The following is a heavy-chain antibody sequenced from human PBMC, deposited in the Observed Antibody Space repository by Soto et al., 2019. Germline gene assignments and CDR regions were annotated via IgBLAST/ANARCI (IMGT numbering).Heavy chain of an antibody. CDR1: GFTFSSYW. V-gene: IGHV3-64D*06. Sequence: GGSLRLSCAASGFTFSSYWMHWVRQAPGKGLEYVSAIKNSGSTTNYADSVKGRFTISRDNSKNMLYLQMSSLTSEDTAVYYCAVVAGSYWFDCWGQGTRVTVSS. CDR3: AVVAGSYWFDC. CDR2: IKNSGSTT. J-gene: IGHJ4*02. D-gene: IGHD6-19*01.